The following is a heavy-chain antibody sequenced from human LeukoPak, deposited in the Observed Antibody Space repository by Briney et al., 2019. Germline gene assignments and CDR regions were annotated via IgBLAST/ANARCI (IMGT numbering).Heavy chain of an antibody. CDR2: IGAYNGNT. V-gene: IGHV1-18*01. CDR1: GYTFTSYG. CDR3: ASGHCSSTSCYLYYYMDV. Sequence: ASVKVSCKASGYTFTSYGISWVRQAPGQGLEWMGWIGAYNGNTNYAQKLQGRVTMTTDTSTSTAYMELRSLRSDDTAVYYCASGHCSSTSCYLYYYMDVWGKGTTATVSS. J-gene: IGHJ6*03. D-gene: IGHD2-2*03.